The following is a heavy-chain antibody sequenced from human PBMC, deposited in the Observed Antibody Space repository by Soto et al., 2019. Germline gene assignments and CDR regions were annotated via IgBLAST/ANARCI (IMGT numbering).Heavy chain of an antibody. CDR1: GGSFSGYY. CDR2: INHSGST. D-gene: IGHD3-10*01. J-gene: IGHJ6*02. V-gene: IGHV4-34*01. Sequence: ETLSLTCAVYGGSFSGYYWSWIRQPPGKGLEWIGEINHSGSTNYNPSLKSRVTISVDTSKNQFSLKLSSVTAADTAVYYCARALVVRGVIMGDYYYYYGMGVWGQGTTVTVSS. CDR3: ARALVVRGVIMGDYYYYYGMGV.